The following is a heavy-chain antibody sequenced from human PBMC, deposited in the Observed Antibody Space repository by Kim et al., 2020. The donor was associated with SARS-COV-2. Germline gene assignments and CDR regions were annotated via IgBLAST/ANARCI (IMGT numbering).Heavy chain of an antibody. J-gene: IGHJ6*02. CDR2: ISWNSGSL. CDR3: AKTLVRGVYYYYGMDV. Sequence: GGSLRLSCAASGFTFDDYAMHWVRQAPGKGLEWVSGISWNSGSLGYADSVKGRFTISRDNAKNSLYLQMNSLRAEDTALYYCAKTLVRGVYYYYGMDVWGQGTTVTVSS. V-gene: IGHV3-9*01. D-gene: IGHD2-2*01. CDR1: GFTFDDYA.